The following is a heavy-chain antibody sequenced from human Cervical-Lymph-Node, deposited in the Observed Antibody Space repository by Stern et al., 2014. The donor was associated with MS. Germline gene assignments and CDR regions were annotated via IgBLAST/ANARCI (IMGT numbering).Heavy chain of an antibody. CDR2: IGVSGGNT. CDR3: AKDGRQWPVPLYFDY. V-gene: IGHV3-23*04. D-gene: IGHD6-19*01. Sequence: EVQLVESGGGLVQPGGSLRLSCVASGFTFRNYAMTWVRQAPGKGLEWVSSIGVSGGNTYYAASVKGRFPISRDNSKNTLFLQISSLRAEDTAVYYCAKDGRQWPVPLYFDYWGQGTLVTVSS. J-gene: IGHJ4*02. CDR1: GFTFRNYA.